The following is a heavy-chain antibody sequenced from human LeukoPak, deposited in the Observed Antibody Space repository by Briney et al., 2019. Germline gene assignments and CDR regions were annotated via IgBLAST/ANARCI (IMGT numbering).Heavy chain of an antibody. CDR2: IYYSGST. Sequence: SETLSLTCTVSGGSISSYYWSWIRQPPGKGLEWIGTIYYSGSTKNNPSLKSRVTISVDTSKNQFSLKLSSVTTADTAVYYCVRGNGWYAYWGQGTLVTVSS. J-gene: IGHJ4*02. V-gene: IGHV4-59*01. D-gene: IGHD6-19*01. CDR3: VRGNGWYAY. CDR1: GGSISSYY.